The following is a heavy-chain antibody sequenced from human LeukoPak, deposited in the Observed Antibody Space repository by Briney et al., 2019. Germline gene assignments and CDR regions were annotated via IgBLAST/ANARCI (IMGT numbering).Heavy chain of an antibody. Sequence: ASVKVSCKASGYTFTSYGIGWVRQAPGQGLEWMGWISAYNGNTHYAQKLQGRVTMTTDTSTSTVYMELRSLRSDDTAVYYCTRDSGTTGEVKFDPWGQGTLVAVSS. J-gene: IGHJ5*02. V-gene: IGHV1-18*01. D-gene: IGHD3-10*01. CDR2: ISAYNGNT. CDR1: GYTFTSYG. CDR3: TRDSGTTGEVKFDP.